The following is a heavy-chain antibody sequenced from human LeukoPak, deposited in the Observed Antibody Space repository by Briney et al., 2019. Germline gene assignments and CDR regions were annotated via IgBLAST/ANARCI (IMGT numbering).Heavy chain of an antibody. CDR2: ISGSGGST. Sequence: GSLRLSCAASGFTFSTYVVSWVRQAPGKGLERVSAISGSGGSTYYADSVKGRFTISRDNSKNTLYLQMNSLRAEDTAVYYCAKDGIKYQLLSSGGGMDVWGQGTTVTVSS. CDR1: GFTFSTYV. V-gene: IGHV3-23*01. J-gene: IGHJ6*02. CDR3: AKDGIKYQLLSSGGGMDV. D-gene: IGHD2-2*01.